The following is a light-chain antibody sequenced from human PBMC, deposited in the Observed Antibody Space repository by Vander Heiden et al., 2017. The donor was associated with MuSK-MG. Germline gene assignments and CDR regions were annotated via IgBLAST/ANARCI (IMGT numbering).Light chain of an antibody. V-gene: IGKV3-15*01. CDR3: QQYNNWPPEIT. CDR2: GAS. J-gene: IGKJ5*01. Sequence: EIVMTQFPATLSVSPGGTTTLSCRARQSISDNLAWYQQRPGQAPRLLIYGASIRATGISAKFSGSGSGTEFTLTISSLQSEDFAVYYCQQYNNWPPEITFGQGTRLEIK. CDR1: QSISDN.